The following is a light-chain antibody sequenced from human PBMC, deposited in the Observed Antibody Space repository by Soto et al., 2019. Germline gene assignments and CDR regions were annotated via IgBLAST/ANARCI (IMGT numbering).Light chain of an antibody. V-gene: IGKV1-5*01. CDR1: QSISTW. Sequence: DIQKTQSPSSLSASVGDRVTITCRASQSISTWLAWYQKKTGKDPKLLIFDASTLESGVPSRFSGSASGTEFNLTICRLQTDDCATYECQHSNSYSEAFCPGTKVDNK. CDR3: QHSNSYSEA. CDR2: DAS. J-gene: IGKJ1*01.